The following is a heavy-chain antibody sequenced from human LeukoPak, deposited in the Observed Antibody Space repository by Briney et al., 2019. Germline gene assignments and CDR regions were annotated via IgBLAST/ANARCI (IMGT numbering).Heavy chain of an antibody. CDR2: IYYSGST. Sequence: SETLSLTCTVSGDSVSSGSYYWSWIRQPPGKGLEWIGYIYYSGSTNYNPSLKSRVTISVDTSKNQFSLKLSSVTAADTAVYYCARGKESYGFGAFDIWGQGTMVTVSS. V-gene: IGHV4-61*01. CDR1: GDSVSSGSYY. D-gene: IGHD5-18*01. CDR3: ARGKESYGFGAFDI. J-gene: IGHJ3*02.